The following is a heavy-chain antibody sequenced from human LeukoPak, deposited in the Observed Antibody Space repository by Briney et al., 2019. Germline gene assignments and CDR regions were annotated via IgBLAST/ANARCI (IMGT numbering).Heavy chain of an antibody. CDR3: GRAFPPLRTSSAGDL. J-gene: IGHJ4*02. CDR2: ISYLSSHV. D-gene: IGHD3-16*01. V-gene: IGHV3-21*01. CDR1: GFTLSDYD. Sequence: GGSLRLSCSASGFTLSDYDMNWVRQAPGKGLEWVSSISYLSSHVYYGDSVKGRFSISRDNAKNSLYLQTNSLGAEDTAIYYCGRAFPPLRTSSAGDLWGQGILVTVSS.